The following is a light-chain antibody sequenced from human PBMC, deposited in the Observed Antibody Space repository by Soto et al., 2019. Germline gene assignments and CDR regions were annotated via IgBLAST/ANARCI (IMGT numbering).Light chain of an antibody. CDR1: QSVNIN. CDR3: QQYNNWPPA. Sequence: EIVMRQSPATLSVSPGERATLSCRASQSVNINLAWYQHKPGQAPRLLISGASTRATGIPARFSGSGSGTDFTLTISSLESEDFVVYYCQQYNNWPPAFGQGTKVDIK. V-gene: IGKV3-15*01. J-gene: IGKJ1*01. CDR2: GAS.